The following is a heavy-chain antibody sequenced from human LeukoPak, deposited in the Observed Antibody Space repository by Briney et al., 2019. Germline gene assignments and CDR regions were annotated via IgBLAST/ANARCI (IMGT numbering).Heavy chain of an antibody. J-gene: IGHJ4*02. CDR3: AKDNVAAAGRYFDY. Sequence: PGGSLRLSCAASGFTFSNYGMHWVRQAPGKALEWVALISYDGSNKYFADSVKGRFTISRDNSKNTLYLQMHSLRAEDTAVYYCAKDNVAAAGRYFDYWGQGTLVTVSS. V-gene: IGHV3-30*18. CDR1: GFTFSNYG. CDR2: ISYDGSNK. D-gene: IGHD6-13*01.